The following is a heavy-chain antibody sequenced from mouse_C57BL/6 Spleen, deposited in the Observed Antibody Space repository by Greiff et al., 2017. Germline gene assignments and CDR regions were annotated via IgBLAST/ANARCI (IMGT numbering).Heavy chain of an antibody. CDR3: ARKLTTVVSYYAMDY. V-gene: IGHV1-26*01. Sequence: EVQLQQSGPELVKPGASVKISCKASGYTFTDYYMNWVKQSHGKSLEWIGDINPNNGGTSYNQKFKGKATLTVDKSSSTAYMELRSLTSEDSAVYYCARKLTTVVSYYAMDYWGQGTSVTVSS. CDR1: GYTFTDYY. D-gene: IGHD1-1*01. CDR2: INPNNGGT. J-gene: IGHJ4*01.